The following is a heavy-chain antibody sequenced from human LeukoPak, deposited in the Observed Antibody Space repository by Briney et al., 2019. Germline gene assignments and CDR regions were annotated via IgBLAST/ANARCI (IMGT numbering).Heavy chain of an antibody. D-gene: IGHD3-3*01. Sequence: ASVKVSCKASGYTFTSYGISWVRQAPGQGLEWMGWISAYNGNTNYAQKLQGRVTMTTDTSMSTAYMELRSLRSDDTAVYYCARSVISGFLEWLSYYFDYWGQGTLVTVSS. CDR3: ARSVISGFLEWLSYYFDY. V-gene: IGHV1-18*01. J-gene: IGHJ4*02. CDR1: GYTFTSYG. CDR2: ISAYNGNT.